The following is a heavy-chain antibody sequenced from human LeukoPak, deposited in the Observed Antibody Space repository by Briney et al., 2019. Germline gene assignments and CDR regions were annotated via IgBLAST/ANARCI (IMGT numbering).Heavy chain of an antibody. CDR1: GFTFSGYI. J-gene: IGHJ4*02. D-gene: IGHD6-19*01. V-gene: IGHV3-48*01. Sequence: GGSLRLSCAASGFTFSGYIMNWVRQAPGKGLKWVSFIGSSGNTIYYADSVKGRFTVSRDNAKNSLYLQMNSLRAEDTAVYYCARDQWLDYWGQGTLVTVSS. CDR3: ARDQWLDY. CDR2: IGSSGNTI.